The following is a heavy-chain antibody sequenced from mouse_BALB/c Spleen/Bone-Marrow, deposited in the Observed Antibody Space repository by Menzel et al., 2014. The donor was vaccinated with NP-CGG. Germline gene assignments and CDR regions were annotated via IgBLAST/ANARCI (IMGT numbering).Heavy chain of an antibody. J-gene: IGHJ4*01. CDR3: ARERGYRLRGYAMDY. V-gene: IGHV2-9*02. D-gene: IGHD6-5*01. CDR2: IWTSGST. CDR1: GFSLISYG. Sequence: VKLMESGPGLVAPSQSLSITCTVSGFSLISYGVHWVRQPPGKGLEWLGVIWTSGSTNYNSALMSRLSISKDNSKSXTFSKMNTLQTDDTDMYNCARERGYRLRGYAMDYWGQGNPHTASS.